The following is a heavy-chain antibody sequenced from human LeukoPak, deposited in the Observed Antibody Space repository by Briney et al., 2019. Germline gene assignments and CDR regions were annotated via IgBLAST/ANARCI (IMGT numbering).Heavy chain of an antibody. J-gene: IGHJ4*02. CDR3: ARDTLGEGEDANYAVYYFDY. V-gene: IGHV3-7*01. Sequence: PGGSLRLSCAVSGFTFSSYWMSWVRQAPGKGLEWVANIKEDGSEKHYVDSVKGRFTISRDNGKNALDLQMNSLRADDTAFYYCARDTLGEGEDANYAVYYFDYWGQGTVVTVSS. CDR1: GFTFSSYW. D-gene: IGHD4/OR15-4a*01. CDR2: IKEDGSEK.